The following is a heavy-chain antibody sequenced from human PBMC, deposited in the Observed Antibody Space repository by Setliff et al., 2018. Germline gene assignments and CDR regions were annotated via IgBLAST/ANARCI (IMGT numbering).Heavy chain of an antibody. CDR2: IYSEGST. CDR1: GDSISRYY. J-gene: IGHJ3*01. Sequence: SETLSLTCTVSGDSISRYYWSWIRQPAGKGLEWIGLIYSEGSTSYNPSLKSRLTMSVDTSKNQFSLKLTSVTAADTAVYYCAMGTHSSTWYEIGGFQFWGQGTMVTVSS. CDR3: AMGTHSSTWYEIGGFQF. D-gene: IGHD6-13*01. V-gene: IGHV4-4*07.